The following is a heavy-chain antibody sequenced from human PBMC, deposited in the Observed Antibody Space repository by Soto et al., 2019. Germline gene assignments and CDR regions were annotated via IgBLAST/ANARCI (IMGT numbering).Heavy chain of an antibody. CDR1: GYTFTSYD. V-gene: IGHV1-8*01. Sequence: ASVKVSCKASGYTFTSYDINWVRQATGQGLEWMGWMNPNSGNTGYAQKFQGRVTMTRNTSISTAYMELSSLRSADTAVYYCARGLSVREDNDYYYYYYEDVWGKGTRVSVSS. D-gene: IGHD3-10*01. J-gene: IGHJ6*03. CDR2: MNPNSGNT. CDR3: ARGLSVREDNDYYYYYYEDV.